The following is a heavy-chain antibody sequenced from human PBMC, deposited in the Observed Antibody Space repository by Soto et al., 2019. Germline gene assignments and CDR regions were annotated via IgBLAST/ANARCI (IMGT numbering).Heavy chain of an antibody. CDR3: ARTPILTGYTLDY. Sequence: PGGSLRLSCAASGFTFTDYWTHWVRQAPGKGLVWVSRINSDGSRTSYADSVKGRFTISRDNSKNTLYLQMNSLRAEDTAVYYCARTPILTGYTLDYWGQGTLVTVSS. D-gene: IGHD3-9*01. J-gene: IGHJ4*02. CDR2: INSDGSRT. CDR1: GFTFTDYW. V-gene: IGHV3-74*01.